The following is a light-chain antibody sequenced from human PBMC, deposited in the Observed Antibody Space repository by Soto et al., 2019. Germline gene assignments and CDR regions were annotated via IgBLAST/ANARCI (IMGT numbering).Light chain of an antibody. J-gene: IGKJ1*01. V-gene: IGKV3-11*01. CDR1: QSVSGY. CDR2: DAS. CDR3: XXXGTWPT. Sequence: EIVLTQSPATLSLSPGERATLSCRASQSVSGYLAWYQQKPGQAPRLLIYDASSRAKGIPARFTGSGSGTDFSLTIXXLEXXXXXXXXXXXXGTWPTFGQGTRVEIK.